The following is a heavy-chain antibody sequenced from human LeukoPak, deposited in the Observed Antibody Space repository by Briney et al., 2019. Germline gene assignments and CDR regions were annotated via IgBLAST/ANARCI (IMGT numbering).Heavy chain of an antibody. CDR2: IFTSGST. Sequence: SETLSLTCSVSAGSISGYYSSWIRHPAGNGLEYLGRIFTSGSTNYNPSPKSRLTLSVATSKNQFSLKLSSVTAADTAVYYCARVHSSGWHFDSWGQGTLVTVSS. D-gene: IGHD6-19*01. V-gene: IGHV4-4*07. J-gene: IGHJ4*02. CDR3: ARVHSSGWHFDS. CDR1: AGSISGYY.